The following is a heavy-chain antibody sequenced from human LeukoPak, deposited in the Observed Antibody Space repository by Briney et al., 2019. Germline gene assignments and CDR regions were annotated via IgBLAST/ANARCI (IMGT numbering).Heavy chain of an antibody. Sequence: SETLSLTCTVSGGSITTYYWSWVRQPAGKGLEWIGLIYASGSTTYNPSLKSRVTMSVDTSKNQFSLKLSSVTAADTAMYYCARDTLSWVDPWGQGTLVTVSS. CDR2: IYASGST. V-gene: IGHV4-4*07. CDR3: ARDTLSWVDP. D-gene: IGHD2/OR15-2a*01. CDR1: GGSITTYY. J-gene: IGHJ5*02.